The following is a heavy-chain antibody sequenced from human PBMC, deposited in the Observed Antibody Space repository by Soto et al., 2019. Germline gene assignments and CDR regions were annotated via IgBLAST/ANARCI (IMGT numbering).Heavy chain of an antibody. CDR3: AREGEGSYYYYMDV. J-gene: IGHJ6*03. CDR2: IKQDGSVK. CDR1: GFTFSSYW. V-gene: IGHV3-7*01. Sequence: GGSLRLSCAASGFTFSSYWMSWFRQAPGKGLEWVANIKQDGSVKYYVDSVKGRFTISRDNAKNSLYLQMNSLRAEDTAVYYCAREGEGSYYYYMDVWGKGTTVTVSS.